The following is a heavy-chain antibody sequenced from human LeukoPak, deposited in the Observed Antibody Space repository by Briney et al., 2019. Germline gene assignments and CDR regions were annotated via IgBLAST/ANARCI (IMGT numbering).Heavy chain of an antibody. CDR1: GFTFSSYW. D-gene: IGHD3-22*01. V-gene: IGHV3-66*01. CDR3: ARVLYDSSGYYPLGY. CDR2: IYSGGST. J-gene: IGHJ4*02. Sequence: PGGSLRLSCAASGFTFSSYWMSWVRQAPGKGLEWVSVIYSGGSTYYADSVKGRFTISRDNSKNTLYLQMNSLRAEDTAVYYCARVLYDSSGYYPLGYWGQGTLVTVSS.